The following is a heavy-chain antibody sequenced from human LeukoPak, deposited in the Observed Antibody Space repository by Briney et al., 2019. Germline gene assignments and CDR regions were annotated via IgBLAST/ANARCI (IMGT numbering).Heavy chain of an antibody. V-gene: IGHV1-18*01. CDR3: ARGGIRFLEWSTVDY. D-gene: IGHD3-3*01. CDR2: ISAYNGNT. J-gene: IGHJ4*02. Sequence: ASVKVSCKASGYTFTSYGISWVRQAPGQGLEWMGWISAYNGNTNYAQKLQGRVTMTTDTSTSTAHMDLRSLRSDDTAVYYCARGGIRFLEWSTVDYWGQGTLVTVSS. CDR1: GYTFTSYG.